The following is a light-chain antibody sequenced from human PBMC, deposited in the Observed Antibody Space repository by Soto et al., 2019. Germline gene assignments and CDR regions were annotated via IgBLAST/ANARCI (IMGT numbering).Light chain of an antibody. CDR3: QQCYSSPPT. V-gene: IGKV1-5*01. Sequence: DIQMTKSPSTLSASVGDRITISCLASQSISNRLAWYQQKPGKAPKVLIYDASNLESGVPSRFSGSRSGPDFTLTISSLQPEDFAPYYCQQCYSSPPTFGQGTKVDIK. J-gene: IGKJ1*01. CDR1: QSISNR. CDR2: DAS.